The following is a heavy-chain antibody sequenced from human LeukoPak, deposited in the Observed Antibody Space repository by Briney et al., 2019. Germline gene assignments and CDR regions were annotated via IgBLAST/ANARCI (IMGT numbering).Heavy chain of an antibody. V-gene: IGHV3-23*01. D-gene: IGHD6-13*01. CDR1: GFTVSRNY. CDR3: ARAYSSSWYDF. J-gene: IGHJ5*01. CDR2: ISGNSVST. Sequence: PRGSLRLSCAASGFTVSRNYMSWVRQAPGKGLEWVSGISGNSVSTYYADSVKGRFTISRDNSKNTLFLQMSSLRAEDTAVYYCARAYSSSWYDFWGQGTLVTVSS.